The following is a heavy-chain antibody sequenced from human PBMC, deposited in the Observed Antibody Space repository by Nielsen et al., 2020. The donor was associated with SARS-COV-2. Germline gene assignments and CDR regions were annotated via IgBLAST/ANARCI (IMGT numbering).Heavy chain of an antibody. CDR3: ARGRVYSKNWFDP. CDR2: INTDESST. Sequence: GESLKISCAASGFTFSSYWMHWVRQAPGKGLVWVSRINTDESSTNYADSVKGRFTISRDNSKNTLYLQMNSLRAEDTAVYYCARGRVYSKNWFDPWGQGTLVTVSS. V-gene: IGHV3-74*01. J-gene: IGHJ5*02. CDR1: GFTFSSYW. D-gene: IGHD4-11*01.